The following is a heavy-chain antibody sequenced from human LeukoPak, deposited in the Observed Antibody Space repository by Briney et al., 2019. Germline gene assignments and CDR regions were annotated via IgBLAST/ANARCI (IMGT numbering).Heavy chain of an antibody. CDR3: ARDPYSSSWPSPTFDY. J-gene: IGHJ4*02. CDR2: INSDGSST. D-gene: IGHD6-13*01. CDR1: GFTFSSYW. Sequence: GGSLRLSCAASGFTFSSYWMHWVRQAPGKGLVWVSRINSDGSSTYYADSVKGRFTISRDNSKNTLYLQMNSLRAEDTAAYYCARDPYSSSWPSPTFDYWGQGTLVTVSS. V-gene: IGHV3-74*01.